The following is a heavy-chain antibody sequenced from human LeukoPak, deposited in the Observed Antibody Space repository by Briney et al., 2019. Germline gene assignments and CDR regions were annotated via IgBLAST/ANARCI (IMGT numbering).Heavy chain of an antibody. V-gene: IGHV4-39*01. J-gene: IGHJ1*01. CDR2: IYYTGRT. D-gene: IGHD3-22*01. Sequence: SETLSLTCTVSGGYISSSSYYWGWIRQPPGKGLEWIGDIYYTGRTYYNSSLKSRLTVSIDTSKNRISVKLASVTAADTAVYYCARRRYYDSTGYLDWGQGTLITVSS. CDR1: GGYISSSSYY. CDR3: ARRRYYDSTGYLD.